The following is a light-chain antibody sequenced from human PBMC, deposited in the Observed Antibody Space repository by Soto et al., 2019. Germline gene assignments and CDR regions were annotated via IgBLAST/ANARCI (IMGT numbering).Light chain of an antibody. J-gene: IGKJ5*01. Sequence: EIVMTQSPAALSVSPGERATLSCRASQSVSSDLACYQQKPGQAPRLLIYGASTRATGIPARFSGSGSGTEFTLTISSLQSEDFAVYYCQKYNNWPLTFGQGTRLEIK. CDR3: QKYNNWPLT. CDR2: GAS. V-gene: IGKV3-15*01. CDR1: QSVSSD.